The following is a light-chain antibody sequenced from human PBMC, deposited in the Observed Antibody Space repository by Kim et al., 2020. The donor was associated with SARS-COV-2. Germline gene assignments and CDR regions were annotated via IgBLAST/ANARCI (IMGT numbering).Light chain of an antibody. CDR2: EVI. CDR3: CSYAGSSTFL. J-gene: IGLJ2*01. V-gene: IGLV2-23*02. CDR1: SSGVGTYNL. Sequence: QSALTQPASGSGSPGQSITISCTGTSSGVGTYNLVSWYQQHPGKAPKLMIYEVIKRPSGVSNRFSGSKSGNTASLTISGLQAEDEADYYCCSYAGSSTFLFGGGTQLTVL.